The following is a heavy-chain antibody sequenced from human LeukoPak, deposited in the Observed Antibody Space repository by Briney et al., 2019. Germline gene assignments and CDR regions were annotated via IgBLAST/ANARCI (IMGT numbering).Heavy chain of an antibody. CDR2: IRSKAYGGTT. V-gene: IGHV3-49*03. Sequence: GGSLRLSCAASGFTFGDYAMSWFRQAPGKGLEWVGFIRSKAYGGTTEYAASVKGRFTISRDDSKSIAYLQMNSLKTEDTAVYYCTLSYGDYLYYFDYWGQGTLVTVSS. J-gene: IGHJ4*02. CDR1: GFTFGDYA. D-gene: IGHD4-17*01. CDR3: TLSYGDYLYYFDY.